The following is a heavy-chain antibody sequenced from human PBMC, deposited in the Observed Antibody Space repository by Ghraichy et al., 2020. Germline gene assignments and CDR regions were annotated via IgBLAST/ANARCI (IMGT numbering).Heavy chain of an antibody. Sequence: GGSLRLSCTASGFTFSIYALSWVRQAPGKGLEWVSGISGGGETTYYGDSVRGRFTISRDNSKNTLYLQMNSLRAEDTAVYYCAKDKWGGWHFLFDYWGQGALVTVSS. CDR2: ISGGGETT. D-gene: IGHD6-19*01. J-gene: IGHJ4*02. CDR1: GFTFSIYA. V-gene: IGHV3-23*01. CDR3: AKDKWGGWHFLFDY.